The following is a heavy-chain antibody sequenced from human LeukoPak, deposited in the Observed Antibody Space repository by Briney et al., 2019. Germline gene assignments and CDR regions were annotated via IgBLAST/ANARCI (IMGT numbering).Heavy chain of an antibody. Sequence: ASVKVSCKASGYTFTSYDIDWVRQATGQGLEWMGWMNPNSGNTGYAQKFQGRVTITRNTSISTAYMELSSLRSEDTAVYYCARDLYSRGWYGFDYWGEGTLVTVSS. CDR1: GYTFTSYD. CDR2: MNPNSGNT. CDR3: ARDLYSRGWYGFDY. D-gene: IGHD6-19*01. V-gene: IGHV1-8*03. J-gene: IGHJ4*02.